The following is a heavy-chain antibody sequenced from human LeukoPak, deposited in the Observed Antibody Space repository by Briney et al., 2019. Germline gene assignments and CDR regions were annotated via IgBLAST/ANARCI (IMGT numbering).Heavy chain of an antibody. D-gene: IGHD3-22*01. CDR2: IYSGGDT. J-gene: IGHJ3*02. Sequence: PGGSLRLSCAASGFTVSSNYMSWVRQAPGKGLEWISVIYSGGDTYYADSVKGRFTISRDNSKNTLYLQMNSLRAEDTAVYYCARERGYYSDRSGSDAFDIWGRGTTVTVSS. CDR1: GFTVSSNY. V-gene: IGHV3-66*01. CDR3: ARERGYYSDRSGSDAFDI.